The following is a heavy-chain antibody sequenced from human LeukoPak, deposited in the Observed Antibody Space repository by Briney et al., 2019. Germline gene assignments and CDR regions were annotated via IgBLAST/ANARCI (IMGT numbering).Heavy chain of an antibody. CDR3: AKDGES. V-gene: IGHV3-33*03. D-gene: IGHD3-10*01. J-gene: IGHJ4*02. CDR1: GVTFTRSA. CDR2: MWSDETNK. Sequence: GGSLRLSCSASGVTFTRSAMHWVRQAPGKGLEWVAVMWSDETNKYYGDSVKGRFTISLDNSKTTLFLQMNSQRVDGTAVYYCAKDGESWGQGTLVTVSS.